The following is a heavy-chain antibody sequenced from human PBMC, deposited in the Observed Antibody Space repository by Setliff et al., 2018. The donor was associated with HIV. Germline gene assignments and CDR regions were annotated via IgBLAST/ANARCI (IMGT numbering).Heavy chain of an antibody. CDR2: VDSDGSGT. J-gene: IGHJ3*02. CDR1: GFNFSRYW. V-gene: IGHV3-74*01. CDR3: ARDGNGAFDM. Sequence: SGESLRLSCAASGFNFSRYWMHWIRQAPGKGLVWVSRVDSDGSGTSYADSVKGRFTISRDNAKNMLYLQINSLRAEDTAVYYCARDGNGAFDMWGQGTLVTVSS. D-gene: IGHD1-26*01.